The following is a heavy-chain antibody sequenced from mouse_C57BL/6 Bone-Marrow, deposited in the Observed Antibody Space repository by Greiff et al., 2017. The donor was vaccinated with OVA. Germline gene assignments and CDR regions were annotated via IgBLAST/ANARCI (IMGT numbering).Heavy chain of an antibody. Sequence: DVKLVESGGGLVKPGGSLKLSCAASGFTFSDYGMHWVRQAPEKGLEWVAYISSGSSTIYYADTVKGRVTISRDNAKNTLFLQMTILRSEDTAMYYCARPRLYYCGSSCGAYWGQGTLVTVSA. CDR1: GFTFSDYG. V-gene: IGHV5-17*01. CDR2: ISSGSSTI. J-gene: IGHJ3*01. D-gene: IGHD1-1*01. CDR3: ARPRLYYCGSSCGAY.